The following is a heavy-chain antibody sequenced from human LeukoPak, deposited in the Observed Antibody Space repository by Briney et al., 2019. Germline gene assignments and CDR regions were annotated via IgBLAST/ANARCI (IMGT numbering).Heavy chain of an antibody. J-gene: IGHJ4*02. D-gene: IGHD1-26*01. CDR2: IGGTGFDT. Sequence: GGSLRLSCAASGFTFGDYAVSWVRQAPGKGLEWVSTIGGTGFDTYYADSLKGRVTVSRDNSKNTLYLQMHSLRVDGTAIYFCAKNQGWELPSYHFDYWGRGTLVTVSP. V-gene: IGHV3-23*01. CDR1: GFTFGDYA. CDR3: AKNQGWELPSYHFDY.